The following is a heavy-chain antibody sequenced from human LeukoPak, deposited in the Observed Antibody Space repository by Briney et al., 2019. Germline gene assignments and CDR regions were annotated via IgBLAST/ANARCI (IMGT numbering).Heavy chain of an antibody. V-gene: IGHV1-18*04. Sequence: ASVKVSCKASGYTFTSYYMHWVRQAPGQGLEWMGWISAYNGNTNYAQKLQGRVTMTTDTSTSTAYMELRSLRSDDTAVYYCARGVPIGSSWYEYYYYYYMDVWGKGTTVTVSS. CDR3: ARGVPIGSSWYEYYYYYYMDV. J-gene: IGHJ6*03. CDR2: ISAYNGNT. D-gene: IGHD6-13*01. CDR1: GYTFTSYY.